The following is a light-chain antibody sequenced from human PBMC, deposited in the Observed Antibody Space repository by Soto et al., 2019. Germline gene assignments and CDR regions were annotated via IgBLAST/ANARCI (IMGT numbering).Light chain of an antibody. J-gene: IGLJ1*01. Sequence: QSALTQSASVSGSPGQSITISCAGTSSVVGNYNYVSWYQQHPGKAPKLMVYDVSNRPSWVSNRFSGSKSGITASLTISGLQAEDEADYYCTSYTSDSTYVFGTGTKVTVL. CDR3: TSYTSDSTYV. V-gene: IGLV2-14*01. CDR2: DVS. CDR1: SSVVGNYNY.